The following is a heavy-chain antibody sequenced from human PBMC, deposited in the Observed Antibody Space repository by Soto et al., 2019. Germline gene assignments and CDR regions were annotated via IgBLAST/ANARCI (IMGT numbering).Heavy chain of an antibody. Sequence: ASVKVSCKASGYTFTSYGLNWVRQAPGQGLEWMGWITADNDNTNYAQKVQGRAILTIDTSTTTGYIELRSLRSDDTAVYYCARGQIQSDFDYWGQGTLVTVSS. CDR1: GYTFTSYG. J-gene: IGHJ4*02. V-gene: IGHV1-18*04. CDR2: ITADNDNT. D-gene: IGHD3-3*01. CDR3: ARGQIQSDFDY.